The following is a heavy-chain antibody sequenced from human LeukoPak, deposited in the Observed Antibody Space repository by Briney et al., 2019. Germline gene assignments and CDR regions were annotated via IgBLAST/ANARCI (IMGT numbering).Heavy chain of an antibody. CDR1: GFTFSSYW. V-gene: IGHV3-23*01. D-gene: IGHD6-6*01. CDR3: AKGLYSSSSSGPYYFDY. J-gene: IGHJ4*02. Sequence: PGGSLRLSCAASGFTFSSYWMSWVRQAPWKGLKWVSAISGSGGSTYYADSVKGRFTISRDNSKNTLYLQMNSLRAEDAAVYYCAKGLYSSSSSGPYYFDYWGQGTLVTVSS. CDR2: ISGSGGST.